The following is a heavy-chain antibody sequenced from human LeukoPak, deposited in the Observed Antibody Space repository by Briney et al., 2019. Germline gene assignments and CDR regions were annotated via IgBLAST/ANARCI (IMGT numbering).Heavy chain of an antibody. CDR1: GFTFSSYG. CDR2: ISYDGSNK. Sequence: GGSLRLSCAASGFTFSSYGMHWVRQAPGKGLEWVAVISYDGSNKYYADSVKGRFTISRDNSKNTLYLQMNSLRAEDTAVYYCANGPSMTLDYWGQGTLVTVSS. J-gene: IGHJ4*02. D-gene: IGHD2/OR15-2a*01. V-gene: IGHV3-30*18. CDR3: ANGPSMTLDY.